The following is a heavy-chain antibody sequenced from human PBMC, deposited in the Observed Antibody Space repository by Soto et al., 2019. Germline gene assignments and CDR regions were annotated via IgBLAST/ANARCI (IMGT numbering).Heavy chain of an antibody. Sequence: EVQLVESGGGLVQPGGSLRLSCAASGFTFSDHYMDWNRQAPGKGLEWVGRVKNKANNYNTDYAASVKGRFTISRDDSKSSLFLQMNSLRSDDTAVYHCVRVRLGAPTRYFDYWGQGTLVTVSS. J-gene: IGHJ4*02. CDR2: VKNKANNYNT. CDR3: VRVRLGAPTRYFDY. V-gene: IGHV3-72*01. CDR1: GFTFSDHY.